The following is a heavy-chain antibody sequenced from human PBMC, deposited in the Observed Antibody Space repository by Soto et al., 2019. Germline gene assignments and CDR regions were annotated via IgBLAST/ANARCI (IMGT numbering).Heavy chain of an antibody. CDR3: TRVYSGSYFDS. Sequence: QVQLQESGPGLVKPSGTLSLTCAVSGASISSTDWWSWVRQPPGKGLEWIGEIHRSDMTNYNPSLKRRVTISLDKSKKQFSLKLSSVTAADTAVYHCTRVYSGSYFDSWGQGTLVTVSS. V-gene: IGHV4-4*02. CDR1: GASISSTDW. D-gene: IGHD1-26*01. J-gene: IGHJ4*02. CDR2: IHRSDMT.